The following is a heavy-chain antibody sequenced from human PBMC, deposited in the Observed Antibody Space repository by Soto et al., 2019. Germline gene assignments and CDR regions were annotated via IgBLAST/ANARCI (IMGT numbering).Heavy chain of an antibody. J-gene: IGHJ4*02. D-gene: IGHD3-10*01. CDR1: GYTFTGYY. CDR2: INPNSGGT. V-gene: IGHV1-2*04. Sequence: ASVKVSCKASGYTFTGYYMHWVRQAPGQGLEWMGWINPNSGGTNYAQKFQGWVTMTRDTSISTAYMELSRLRSDDTAVYYCARVNYYGSGSYYFDYWGQGTLVTVSS. CDR3: ARVNYYGSGSYYFDY.